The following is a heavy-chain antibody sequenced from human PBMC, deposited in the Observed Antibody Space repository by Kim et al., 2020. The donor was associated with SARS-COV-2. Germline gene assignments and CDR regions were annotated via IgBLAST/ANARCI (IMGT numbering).Heavy chain of an antibody. CDR3: ARERVDFGVVILAY. CDR2: INTDGRTT. J-gene: IGHJ4*02. D-gene: IGHD3-3*01. Sequence: GGSLRLSCAASGFTFSTYWMHWVRQAPGKGLEWVSRINTDGRTTTYADSVKGRFTISRDNAQNTLYLQMYSLRAEDTAVYYCARERVDFGVVILAYWGQGTPITVSS. CDR1: GFTFSTYW. V-gene: IGHV3-74*03.